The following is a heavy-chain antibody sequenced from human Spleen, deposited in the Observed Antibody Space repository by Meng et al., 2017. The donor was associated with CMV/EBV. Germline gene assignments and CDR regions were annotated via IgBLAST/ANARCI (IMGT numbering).Heavy chain of an antibody. D-gene: IGHD3-3*02. CDR2: ISWDGGST. V-gene: IGHV3-43*01. J-gene: IGHJ3*02. CDR1: GFTFDDYT. Sequence: GESLKISCAASGFTFDDYTMHWVRQAPGKGLEWVSLISWDGGSTYYADSVKGRFTISRDNSKNSLYLQMNSLRTEDTALYYCAKLFSKISYRDAFDIWGQGTMVTVSS. CDR3: AKLFSKISYRDAFDI.